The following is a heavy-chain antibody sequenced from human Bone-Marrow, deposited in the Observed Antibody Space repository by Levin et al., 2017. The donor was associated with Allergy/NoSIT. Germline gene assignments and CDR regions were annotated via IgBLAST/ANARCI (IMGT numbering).Heavy chain of an antibody. D-gene: IGHD2-8*01. Sequence: GGSLRLSCVASGLTLSSYGMHWVRQAPGKGLEWVAVSSHDGTSNHYADSVKGRFTISRDNSKKTLYLEMNSLRHEDTAIYYCAKDKRGGYCTDGTCSHAKAGWGQGITVRVSA. CDR3: AKDKRGGYCTDGTCSHAKAG. CDR1: GLTLSSYG. J-gene: IGHJ6*01. V-gene: IGHV3-30*18. CDR2: SSHDGTSN.